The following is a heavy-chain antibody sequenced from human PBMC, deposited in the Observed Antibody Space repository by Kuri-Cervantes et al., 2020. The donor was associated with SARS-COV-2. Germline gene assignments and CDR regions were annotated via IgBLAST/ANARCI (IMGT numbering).Heavy chain of an antibody. CDR1: GFTFSSYE. Sequence: GESLKISCAASGFTFSSYEMNWVRQAPGKGLEWVSSISSSSSYIHYADSVKGRFTISRDNAKNSLYLQMNSLRAEDTAVYYCARGYRYNLPYFDYWGQGTLVTVSS. V-gene: IGHV3-21*01. D-gene: IGHD1-1*01. CDR3: ARGYRYNLPYFDY. J-gene: IGHJ4*02. CDR2: ISSSSSYI.